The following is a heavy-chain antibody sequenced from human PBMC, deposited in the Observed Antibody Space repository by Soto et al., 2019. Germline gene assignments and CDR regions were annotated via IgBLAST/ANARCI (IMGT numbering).Heavy chain of an antibody. CDR3: ARDCVGPDY. J-gene: IGHJ4*02. CDR2: ISYDGSKK. CDR1: GFTFRSHA. V-gene: IGHV3-30*04. Sequence: PGGSLRLSCEVSGFTFRSHAMNWVRQAPGKGLEWLGGISYDGSKKYYADFVKGRFTISRDNSKNTLYLQMNSLRAEDTAVYYCARDCVGPDYWGQGTLVTVTS.